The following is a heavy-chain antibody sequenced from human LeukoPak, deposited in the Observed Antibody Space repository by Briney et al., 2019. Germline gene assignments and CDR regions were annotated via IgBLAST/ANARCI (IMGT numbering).Heavy chain of an antibody. CDR3: ARTTRTIFGVVITRYYYYMDV. D-gene: IGHD3-3*01. CDR2: FDPEDGET. Sequence: ASVKVSCKVSGYTLTELSMHWVRQAPGKGLEWMGGFDPEDGETIYAQKFQGRVTMTEDTSTDTAYMELSSLRSEDTAVYYCARTTRTIFGVVITRYYYYMDVWGKGTTVTVSS. V-gene: IGHV1-24*01. CDR1: GYTLTELS. J-gene: IGHJ6*03.